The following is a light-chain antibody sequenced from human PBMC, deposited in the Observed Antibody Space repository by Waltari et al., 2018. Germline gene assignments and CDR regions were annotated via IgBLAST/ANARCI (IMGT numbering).Light chain of an antibody. Sequence: IVVTQSPAALSLSPGERATLSCRASQTISTHLAWYQQKPGQAPRLLIYDASKRAPAIPVRFSGSGYGTDFTLTINSLEPEDFAVYYCQQRFTWPPFTFGGGTKIEIK. J-gene: IGKJ4*01. CDR2: DAS. CDR3: QQRFTWPPFT. CDR1: QTISTH. V-gene: IGKV3-11*01.